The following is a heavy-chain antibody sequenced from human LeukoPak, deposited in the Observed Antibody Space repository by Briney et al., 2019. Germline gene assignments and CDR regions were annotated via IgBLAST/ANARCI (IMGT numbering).Heavy chain of an antibody. D-gene: IGHD3-10*02. CDR2: INHSGST. Sequence: SETLSLTCAVYGGSFSGYYWSWIRLPPGKGLEWIGEINHSGSTNYNPSLKSRVTISVDTSKNQFSLKLSSVTAADTAVYYCARIPRDVRGVDYWGQGTLVTVSS. CDR1: GGSFSGYY. CDR3: ARIPRDVRGVDY. V-gene: IGHV4-34*01. J-gene: IGHJ4*02.